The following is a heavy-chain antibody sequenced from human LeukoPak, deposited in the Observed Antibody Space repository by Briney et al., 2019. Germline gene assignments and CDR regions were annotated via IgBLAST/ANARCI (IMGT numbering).Heavy chain of an antibody. V-gene: IGHV3-33*06. CDR1: GFTFSSYG. CDR3: AKDAQRGFDYSNSLDN. Sequence: GGSLRLSCAASGFTFSSYGMHWVRQAPGKGLEWVAVIWYDGSNRYYGDPVKGRFTISRDNFQRTVYLQMNSLRAEDTAVYYCAKDAQRGFDYSNSLDNWGQGTLVTVSS. CDR2: IWYDGSNR. D-gene: IGHD4-11*01. J-gene: IGHJ4*02.